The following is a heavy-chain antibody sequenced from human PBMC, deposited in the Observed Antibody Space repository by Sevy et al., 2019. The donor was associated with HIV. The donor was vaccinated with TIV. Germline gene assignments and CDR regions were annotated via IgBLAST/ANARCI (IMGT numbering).Heavy chain of an antibody. CDR1: EFIFISYA. Sequence: GGSLRLSCAASEFIFISYAMSWVRQAPGKGLEWVSSISGSGGSTYYADSVKGRFTVSRDNSKNMLYLQMNSLRAEDTAVYYCAKEELSGFYWGQGPLVTVSS. D-gene: IGHD6-19*01. CDR2: ISGSGGST. V-gene: IGHV3-23*01. CDR3: AKEELSGFY. J-gene: IGHJ4*02.